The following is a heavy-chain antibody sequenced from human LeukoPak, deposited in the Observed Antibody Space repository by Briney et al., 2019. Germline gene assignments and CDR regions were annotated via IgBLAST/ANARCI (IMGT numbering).Heavy chain of an antibody. CDR3: ARDHGGSAASGCFDY. Sequence: GASVKVSCKASGYSFNDYGISWVRQAPGQGLEWMGWISPYNGDTNYAQKFQGRVTMTTDTSTSTIYMELRSLRSDDTALYYCARDHGGSAASGCFDYWGQGTLVTVSS. D-gene: IGHD2-15*01. CDR2: ISPYNGDT. CDR1: GYSFNDYG. V-gene: IGHV1-18*01. J-gene: IGHJ4*02.